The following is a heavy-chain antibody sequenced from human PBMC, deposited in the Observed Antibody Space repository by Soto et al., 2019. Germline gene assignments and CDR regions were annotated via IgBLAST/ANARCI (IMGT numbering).Heavy chain of an antibody. CDR1: GYSFTSYW. CDR3: ARLMADIVVVPAALDY. V-gene: IGHV5-51*01. D-gene: IGHD2-2*01. CDR2: IYPGDSDT. J-gene: IGHJ4*02. Sequence: PGESLKISCKGSGYSFTSYWIGWVRQMPGKGLEWMGIIYPGDSDTRYSPSFQGQVTISADKSISTAYLQWSSLKASDTAMYYCARLMADIVVVPAALDYWGQGTLVTVS.